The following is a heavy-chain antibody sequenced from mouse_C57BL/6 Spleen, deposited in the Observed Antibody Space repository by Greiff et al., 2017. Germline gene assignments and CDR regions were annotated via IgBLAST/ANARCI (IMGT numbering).Heavy chain of an antibody. Sequence: QVQLQQPGAELVKPGASVKLSCKASGYTFTSYWMHWVKQRPGQGLEWIGMIHPNSGSTNYNEKFKSKATLTVEKSSSTAYMQLSSLTSEDSAVYYCASPYYYGSSYFDYWGQGTTLTVSS. CDR3: ASPYYYGSSYFDY. V-gene: IGHV1-64*01. J-gene: IGHJ2*01. CDR1: GYTFTSYW. D-gene: IGHD1-1*01. CDR2: IHPNSGST.